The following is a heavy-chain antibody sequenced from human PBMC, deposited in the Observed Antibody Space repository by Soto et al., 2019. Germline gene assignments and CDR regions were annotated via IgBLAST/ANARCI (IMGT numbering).Heavy chain of an antibody. CDR1: GLTFGAYG. CDR2: ISHDGRDK. J-gene: IGHJ4*02. V-gene: IGHV3-30*02. Sequence: PGGSLRLSCSATGLTFGAYGMHWVRQAPGKGLEWVASISHDGRDKYYADSLKGRFTISRDNSKKTLYLQMDSLRGDDTALYYCAKDLWAASSSAPDYWGQGTQVTVSS. CDR3: AKDLWAASSSAPDY. D-gene: IGHD1-26*01.